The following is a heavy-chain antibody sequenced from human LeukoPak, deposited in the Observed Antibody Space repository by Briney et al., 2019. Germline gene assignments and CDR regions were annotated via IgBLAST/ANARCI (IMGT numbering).Heavy chain of an antibody. D-gene: IGHD2-2*01. J-gene: IGHJ4*02. CDR3: AKDRDIVVVPSGLGLEY. Sequence: GGSLRLSCAASGFTFSSYAMSWVRQAPGKGLEWVSAISGSGGSTYYADSVKGRFTISRDNSKNTVYLQMNSLRPEDTAVYYCAKDRDIVVVPSGLGLEYWGQGTLVTVSS. CDR2: ISGSGGST. CDR1: GFTFSSYA. V-gene: IGHV3-23*01.